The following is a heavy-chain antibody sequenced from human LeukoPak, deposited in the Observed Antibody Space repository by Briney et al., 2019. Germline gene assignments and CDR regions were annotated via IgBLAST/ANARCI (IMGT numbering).Heavy chain of an antibody. J-gene: IGHJ3*02. Sequence: VASVKVSCKSCGYIFTSYDIHWVRQASGQGFEWMGCMNPNSGNTGYAQKFQGRVTIDRNTSISTAYMELRSLRSEDTAVYYCARVMLYDSSGYNAFDIWGQGTMVTVSS. CDR3: ARVMLYDSSGYNAFDI. V-gene: IGHV1-8*03. CDR1: GYIFTSYD. CDR2: MNPNSGNT. D-gene: IGHD3-22*01.